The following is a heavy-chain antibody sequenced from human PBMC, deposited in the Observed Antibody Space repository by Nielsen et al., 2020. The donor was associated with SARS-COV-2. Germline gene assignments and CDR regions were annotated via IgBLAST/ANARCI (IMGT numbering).Heavy chain of an antibody. CDR3: ARATYCGGDCYATDE. Sequence: ASVKVSCKASGYTFTNYIMHWVRQAPGQGLEWMGWINADNGDTKYSQKFQGRVTITRDTSATTAYMELSSLRSEDTAVFYCARATYCGGDCYATDEWGQGTLVTVSS. J-gene: IGHJ4*02. CDR1: GYTFTNYI. D-gene: IGHD2-21*02. V-gene: IGHV1-3*01. CDR2: INADNGDT.